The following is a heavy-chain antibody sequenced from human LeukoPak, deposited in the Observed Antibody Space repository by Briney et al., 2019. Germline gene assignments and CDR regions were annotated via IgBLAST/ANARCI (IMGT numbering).Heavy chain of an antibody. V-gene: IGHV3-23*01. J-gene: IGHJ4*02. Sequence: PGGSLRLSCAASGFTFSSYAMSWVRQAPGKGLEWVSAISGSGGSTYYADSVKGRFTISRDNSKNTLYLQMNSLRAEDTAVYYCAKEQGVTYYDYVWGSYRALDYWGQGTLVTVSS. D-gene: IGHD3-16*02. CDR3: AKEQGVTYYDYVWGSYRALDY. CDR2: ISGSGGST. CDR1: GFTFSSYA.